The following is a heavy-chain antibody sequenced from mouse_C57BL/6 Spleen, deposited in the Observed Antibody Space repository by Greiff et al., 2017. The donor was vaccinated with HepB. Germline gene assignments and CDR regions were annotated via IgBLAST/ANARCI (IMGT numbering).Heavy chain of an antibody. J-gene: IGHJ1*03. V-gene: IGHV1-59*01. D-gene: IGHD1-1*01. CDR3: ARTHYCGSSYWYFDV. CDR2: IDPSDSYT. Sequence: VQLQQPGAELVRPGTSVKLSCKASGYTFTSYWMHWVKQRPGQGLEWIGVIDPSDSYTNYNQKFKGKATLTVDTSSSTAYMHLSSLTSEDSAVYYCARTHYCGSSYWYFDVWGTGTTVTVSS. CDR1: GYTFTSYW.